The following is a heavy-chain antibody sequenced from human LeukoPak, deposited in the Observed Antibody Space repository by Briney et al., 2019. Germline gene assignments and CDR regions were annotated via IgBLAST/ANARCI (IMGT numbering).Heavy chain of an antibody. D-gene: IGHD4-23*01. V-gene: IGHV3-15*01. CDR2: IQSKTDAT. J-gene: IGHJ4*02. Sequence: GGSLRPSCAASGFTFSNALMSWVRQAPGKGLEWVGRIQSKTDATVYAAPVKGRFTLSRDDSKSMLYLQMNSLKSEDTAVYYCTRERDGGPENWGQGTLVTVSS. CDR1: GFTFSNAL. CDR3: TRERDGGPEN.